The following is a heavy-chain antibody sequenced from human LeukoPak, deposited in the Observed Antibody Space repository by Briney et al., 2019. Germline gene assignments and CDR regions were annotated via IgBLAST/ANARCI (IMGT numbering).Heavy chain of an antibody. D-gene: IGHD2-15*01. J-gene: IGHJ6*02. CDR2: IYYSGTT. CDR1: GDSLDSGSYS. CDR3: ARGWPDYYSMDI. Sequence: ASETLSLTCVVSGDSLDSGSYSWSWVRQPPGKGLEWIGYIYYSGTTSYNPSLKGRVTLSIDTSNNHFALKVRSVTAGDTAMYYCARGWPDYYSMDIWGPGTTVTVSS. V-gene: IGHV4-61*03.